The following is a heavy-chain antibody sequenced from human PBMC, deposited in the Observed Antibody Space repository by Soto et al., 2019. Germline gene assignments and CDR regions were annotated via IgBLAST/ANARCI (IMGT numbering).Heavy chain of an antibody. D-gene: IGHD3-3*01. Sequence: GASVKVSCKASGYTFTSYGISWVRQAPGQGLEWMGWISAYNGNTNYAQKLQGRVTMTTDTSTSTAYMELRSLRSDDTAVYCCARDLWDGDPIRFLEWLPSYYYGMDVWGQGTTVTVSS. V-gene: IGHV1-18*01. CDR3: ARDLWDGDPIRFLEWLPSYYYGMDV. J-gene: IGHJ6*02. CDR1: GYTFTSYG. CDR2: ISAYNGNT.